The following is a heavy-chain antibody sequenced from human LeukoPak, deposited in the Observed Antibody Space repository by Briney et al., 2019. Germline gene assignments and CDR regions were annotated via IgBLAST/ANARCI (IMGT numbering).Heavy chain of an antibody. CDR1: GGSISSSSYY. CDR3: DANYGKDY. CDR2: IYYSGST. D-gene: IGHD3-10*01. V-gene: IGHV4-39*01. J-gene: IGHJ4*02. Sequence: SETLSLTCTASGGSISSSSYYWGWIRQPPGKGLEWIGSIYYSGSTYYNPSLKSRVTISVDTSKNQFSLKLSSVTAADTAVYYCDANYGKDYWGQGTLVTVSS.